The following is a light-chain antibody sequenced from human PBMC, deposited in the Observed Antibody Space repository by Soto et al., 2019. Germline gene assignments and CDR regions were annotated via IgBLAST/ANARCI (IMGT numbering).Light chain of an antibody. CDR1: QSISSW. CDR2: DAS. CDR3: QQYNSYPRT. Sequence: DIQMTQSPSTLSSSVGERVTITCRASQSISSWLAWYQQKPGKAPRLLIYDASSWESGVPSRFSGSGSGTEFTLTISSLQPDDFATYYCQQYNSYPRTFGQGTKVEIK. V-gene: IGKV1-5*01. J-gene: IGKJ1*01.